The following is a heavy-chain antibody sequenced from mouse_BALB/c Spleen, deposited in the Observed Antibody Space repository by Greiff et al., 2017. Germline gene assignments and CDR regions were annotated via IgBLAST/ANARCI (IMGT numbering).Heavy chain of an antibody. CDR3: ARDYYYGSSYLSFAY. CDR1: GYSITSVYS. CDR2: IYYSGST. J-gene: IGHJ3*01. V-gene: IGHV3-1*02. Sequence: EVQLQESGPDLVKPSQSLSLTRTVTGYSITSVYSWHWIRQFPGNKLEWRGYIYYSGSTNYNPSLKSRISITRDTSKNQFFLQLNSVTTEDTATDYCARDYYYGSSYLSFAYWGQGTLVTVSA. D-gene: IGHD1-1*01.